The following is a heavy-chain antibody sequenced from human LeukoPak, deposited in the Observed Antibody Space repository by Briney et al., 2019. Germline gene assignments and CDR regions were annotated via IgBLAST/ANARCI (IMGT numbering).Heavy chain of an antibody. Sequence: ASVKVSCKATSRISWVRQAPGQGLEWMGWIGTYGGDTYYAQKFQGRITVTTDSSTSTVYMELRNLRSDDTAVYYCARDLWNFYDDSGYNRDFDSWGQGTLVTVSS. CDR2: IGTYGGDT. CDR1: TSR. CDR3: ARDLWNFYDDSGYNRDFDS. J-gene: IGHJ5*01. V-gene: IGHV1-18*01. D-gene: IGHD3-22*01.